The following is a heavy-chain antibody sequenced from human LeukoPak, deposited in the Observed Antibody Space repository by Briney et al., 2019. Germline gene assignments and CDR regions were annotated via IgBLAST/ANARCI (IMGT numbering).Heavy chain of an antibody. D-gene: IGHD5-18*01. V-gene: IGHV4-4*07. CDR1: GGSISRYY. Sequence: SETLSLTCTVSGGSISRYYWSWIRQPAGEGLEWIGRIYTSGGTSYNPSLKSRVTVSVDTSKNQLSLKLSSVTAADTAVYYCARADSTAMPWDYWGQGTLVTVSS. J-gene: IGHJ4*02. CDR2: IYTSGGT. CDR3: ARADSTAMPWDY.